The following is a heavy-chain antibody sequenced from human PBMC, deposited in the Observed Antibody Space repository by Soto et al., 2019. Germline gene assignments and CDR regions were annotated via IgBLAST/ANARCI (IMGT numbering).Heavy chain of an antibody. Sequence: PSETLSLTCAVSGGSISTSNWWSWVRQPPGKGLEWIGEIYHSGSTNYNPSLKSRVTISVDKSKNQLSLKLSSVTAADTAVYYCASRPRRATTHFGDYWGQGTLVTVSS. D-gene: IGHD5-12*01. J-gene: IGHJ4*02. CDR3: ASRPRRATTHFGDY. CDR2: IYHSGST. CDR1: GGSISTSNW. V-gene: IGHV4-4*02.